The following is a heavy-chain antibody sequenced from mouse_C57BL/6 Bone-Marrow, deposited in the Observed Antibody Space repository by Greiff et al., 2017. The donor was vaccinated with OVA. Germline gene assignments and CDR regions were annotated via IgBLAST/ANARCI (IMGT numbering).Heavy chain of an antibody. CDR3: AKIYYGNYFYAMDY. CDR1: GYTFTSYW. CDR2: IDPSDSYT. D-gene: IGHD2-1*01. Sequence: QVQLQQPGAELVKPGASVKLSCKASGYTFTSYWMQWVKQRPGQGLEWIGEIDPSDSYTNYNQKFKGKATLTVDTSSSTAYMQLSSLTSEDSAVYYCAKIYYGNYFYAMDYWGQGTSVTVSS. J-gene: IGHJ4*01. V-gene: IGHV1-50*01.